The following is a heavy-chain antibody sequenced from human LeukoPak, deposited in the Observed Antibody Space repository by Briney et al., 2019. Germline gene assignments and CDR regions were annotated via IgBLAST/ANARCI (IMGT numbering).Heavy chain of an antibody. D-gene: IGHD3-22*01. J-gene: IGHJ2*01. CDR3: AKEQPTSWLLLDWYFDL. CDR2: ITSSDGGT. CDR1: GFTFRNYA. V-gene: IGHV3-23*01. Sequence: GGSLRLSCVASGFTFRNYAMSWVRQAPGKRLEWVSAITSSDGGTHYAASVKGRFTISRDNSKNILYLQMTSLRADDTAVYFCAKEQPTSWLLLDWYFDLWGRGTLVTVSS.